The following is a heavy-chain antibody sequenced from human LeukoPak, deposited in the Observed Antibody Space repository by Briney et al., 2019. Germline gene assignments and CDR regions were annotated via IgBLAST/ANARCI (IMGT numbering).Heavy chain of an antibody. CDR1: GFTFRSYW. V-gene: IGHV3-7*04. Sequence: GGSLRLSCAASGFTFRSYWMSWVRQAPGKGLERVANIEQDGSDKYYVDSVKGRFTISRDNAKNSLYLQMNSLRAEDTAVYYCARNIAVAGTGFDYWGQGTLVTVSS. CDR3: ARNIAVAGTGFDY. CDR2: IEQDGSDK. D-gene: IGHD6-19*01. J-gene: IGHJ4*02.